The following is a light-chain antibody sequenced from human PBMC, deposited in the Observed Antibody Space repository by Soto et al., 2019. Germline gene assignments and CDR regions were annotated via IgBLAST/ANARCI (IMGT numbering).Light chain of an antibody. CDR2: DAS. V-gene: IGKV3-11*01. CDR1: QSVSSY. J-gene: IGKJ3*01. Sequence: EIVLTQSAATLSLSPGERATLSCRASQSVSSYLAWHQQKPGQAPRLLIYDASNRATGIPARFSGSGSGTDFTLTISSLEPEDFAVYYCQQRSNWPTFGPGTKVDIK. CDR3: QQRSNWPT.